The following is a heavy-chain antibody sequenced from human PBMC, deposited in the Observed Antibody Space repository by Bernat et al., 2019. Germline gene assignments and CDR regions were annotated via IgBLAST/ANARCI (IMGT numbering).Heavy chain of an antibody. CDR3: ARDLPNSGYDFDC. CDR2: ISYDGSNK. CDR1: GFTFSSYA. J-gene: IGHJ4*02. D-gene: IGHD5-12*01. V-gene: IGHV3-30-3*01. Sequence: QVQLVESGGGVVQPGRSLRLSCAASGFTFSSYAMHWVRQAPGKGLEWVAVISYDGSNKYYADSVKGRLTISRDNAKNSLYLQMDSLRAEDTAVYYCARDLPNSGYDFDCWGQGTLVTVSS.